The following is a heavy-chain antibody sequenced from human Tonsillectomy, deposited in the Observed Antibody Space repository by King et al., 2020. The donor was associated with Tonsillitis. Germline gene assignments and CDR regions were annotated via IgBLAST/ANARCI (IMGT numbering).Heavy chain of an antibody. CDR2: ISSISSYT. Sequence: VQLVESGGDLVKPGGSLRLSCAASVFTFSDYYMNWIRQAPGKGLEWVSYISSISSYTNYADSVKGRFIISRDNAKSSLYLQMNSLRAEDTAVYYCARESRSFSSRGGLDYWGQGTLVTVSS. CDR3: ARESRSFSSRGGLDY. J-gene: IGHJ4*02. D-gene: IGHD3-10*01. CDR1: VFTFSDYY. V-gene: IGHV3-11*06.